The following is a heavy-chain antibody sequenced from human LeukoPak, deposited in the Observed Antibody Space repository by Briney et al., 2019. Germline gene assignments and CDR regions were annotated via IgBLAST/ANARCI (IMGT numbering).Heavy chain of an antibody. CDR1: GASVSSASY. CDR3: ARSRAFNSGAFDP. D-gene: IGHD1-26*01. J-gene: IGHJ5*02. Sequence: SETLSLTCTVSGASVSSASYWTWIRQPPGKGVEWIAHIYNGVNTNYNPSLKSRATISVDTSKNQFSLRLNSVTAADTAVYYCARSRAFNSGAFDPWGQGSLVTVSS. V-gene: IGHV4-61*01. CDR2: IYNGVNT.